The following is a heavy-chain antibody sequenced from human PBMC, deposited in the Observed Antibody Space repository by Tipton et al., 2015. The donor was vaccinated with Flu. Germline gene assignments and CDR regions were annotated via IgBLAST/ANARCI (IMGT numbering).Heavy chain of an antibody. J-gene: IGHJ5*02. CDR2: TSHSGST. D-gene: IGHD4-11*01. CDR1: GGSISSSNW. V-gene: IGHV4-4*02. CDR3: ARRDYSNYVSDPKSWFDP. Sequence: TLSLTCAVSGGSISSSNWWSWVRQPPGKGLEWIGETSHSGSTNYNPSLKSRVTISIDTSKNQFSLNMRSVTAADMAVYYCARRDYSNYVSDPKSWFDPWGQGTLVAVSS.